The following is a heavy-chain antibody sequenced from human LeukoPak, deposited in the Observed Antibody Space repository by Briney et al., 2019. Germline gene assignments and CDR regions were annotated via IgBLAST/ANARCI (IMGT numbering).Heavy chain of an antibody. V-gene: IGHV3-23*01. J-gene: IGHJ4*02. Sequence: GGSLTLSCAASGFTFRSYAMNWVRQAPGKGLDWVSTISGDATATWYADSVKGRFTVSRDNSKNTLYLEMNSLRDDDAALYYCAKKAGFCSSPVCFDYWGQGALVTVSS. CDR2: ISGDATAT. D-gene: IGHD2-2*01. CDR3: AKKAGFCSSPVCFDY. CDR1: GFTFRSYA.